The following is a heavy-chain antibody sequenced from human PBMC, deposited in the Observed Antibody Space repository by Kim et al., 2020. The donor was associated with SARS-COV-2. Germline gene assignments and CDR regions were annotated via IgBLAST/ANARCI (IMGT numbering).Heavy chain of an antibody. J-gene: IGHJ6*02. CDR1: GYTFAAYG. CDR3: AKGRRGDRFNNGMDV. Sequence: ASVKVSCKASGYTFAAYGISWVRQARGQGLEWMGGIGAYNGMSDYGQSFHDRITITTDISSSTAYLEVRSLRSDDTAIYYCAKGRRGDRFNNGMDVWRQGTAVIVSS. CDR2: IGAYNGMS. V-gene: IGHV1-18*01. D-gene: IGHD2-21*02.